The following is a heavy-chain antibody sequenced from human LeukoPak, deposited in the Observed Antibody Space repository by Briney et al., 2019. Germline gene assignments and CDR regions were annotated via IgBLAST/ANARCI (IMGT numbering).Heavy chain of an antibody. J-gene: IGHJ4*02. V-gene: IGHV4-38-2*02. CDR3: ARAFCGGDCEFDS. CDR1: DYSIRSGYF. CDR2: IYHSGTT. Sequence: SETLSLTCTVSDYSIRSGYFWGWIRQPPGKSLEYIGRIYHSGTTYYNPSLKSRVTISVDTSKNQFSLEVTSVTAADTAIYYCARAFCGGDCEFDSWGQGTLVTASS. D-gene: IGHD2-21*02.